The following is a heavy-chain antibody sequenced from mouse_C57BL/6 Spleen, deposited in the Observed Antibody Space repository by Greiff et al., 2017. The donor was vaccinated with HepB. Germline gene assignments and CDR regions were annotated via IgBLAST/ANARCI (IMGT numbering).Heavy chain of an antibody. CDR2: IYPGDGDT. V-gene: IGHV1-82*01. J-gene: IGHJ4*01. D-gene: IGHD1-1*01. Sequence: QVQLKQSGPELVKPGASVKISCKASGYAFSSSWMNWVKQRPGKGLEWIGRIYPGDGDTNYNGKFKGKATLTADKSSSTAYMQLSSLTSEDSAVYFCARGVLTTVVAGAMDYWGQRTSVTVSS. CDR3: ARGVLTTVVAGAMDY. CDR1: GYAFSSSW.